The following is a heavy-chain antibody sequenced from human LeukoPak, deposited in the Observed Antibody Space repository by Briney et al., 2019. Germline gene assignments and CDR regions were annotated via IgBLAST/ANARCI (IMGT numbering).Heavy chain of an antibody. J-gene: IGHJ3*02. Sequence: GGPLRLSCAASGFSVSSKYMSWVRQAPGKGLEWVSSIYSGDTTYYADSVKGRFTISRDNSKNTLYLQMNSLRAEDTAVYYCARYYYDSSGYYHDAFDIWGQGTMVTVSS. D-gene: IGHD3-22*01. V-gene: IGHV3-53*01. CDR3: ARYYYDSSGYYHDAFDI. CDR2: IYSGDTT. CDR1: GFSVSSKY.